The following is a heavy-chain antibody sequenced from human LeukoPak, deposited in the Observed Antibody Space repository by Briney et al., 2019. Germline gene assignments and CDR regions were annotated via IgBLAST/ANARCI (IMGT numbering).Heavy chain of an antibody. Sequence: SETLSLTCTVSGGSVRSGSYYWSWIRQPPGTGLEWIGYIYYSGSTNYNPSLKSRVTISVDTSKNQFSLKLSSVTAADTAVYYCARDRDGEQLSYWGQGTLVTVSS. D-gene: IGHD3-10*01. CDR3: ARDRDGEQLSY. CDR1: GGSVRSGSYY. CDR2: IYYSGST. J-gene: IGHJ4*02. V-gene: IGHV4-61*01.